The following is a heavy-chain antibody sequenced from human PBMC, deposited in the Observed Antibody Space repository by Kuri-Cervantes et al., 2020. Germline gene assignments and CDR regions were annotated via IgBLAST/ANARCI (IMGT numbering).Heavy chain of an antibody. V-gene: IGHV3-15*01. J-gene: IGHJ4*02. D-gene: IGHD2-15*01. CDR1: GFTFSNAW. Sequence: GESLKISCAASGFTFSNAWMSWVRQAPGKGLEWVGRIKSKTDGGTTDYAAPVKGRFTISRDDSKNTLYLQMNSLRAEDTAVYYCAKDLIKLGYCSGGSCRLFDYWGQGTLVTVSS. CDR2: IKSKTDGGTT. CDR3: AKDLIKLGYCSGGSCRLFDY.